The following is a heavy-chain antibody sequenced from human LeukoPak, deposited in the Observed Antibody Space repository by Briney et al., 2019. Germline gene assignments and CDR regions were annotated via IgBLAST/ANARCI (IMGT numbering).Heavy chain of an antibody. J-gene: IGHJ4*02. CDR3: ATDRGWRTSGYYLYYFEY. V-gene: IGHV3-7*01. CDR1: GFIFTGYF. Sequence: GGSLRLSCAASGFIFTGYFMSWVRQAPGKGLEWVASIKHDGSEKYYVDSVRGRFTISRENTKNLLYLQMSSLRAEDTAVYYCATDRGWRTSGYYLYYFEYWGQGTLVTFSS. D-gene: IGHD3-3*01. CDR2: IKHDGSEK.